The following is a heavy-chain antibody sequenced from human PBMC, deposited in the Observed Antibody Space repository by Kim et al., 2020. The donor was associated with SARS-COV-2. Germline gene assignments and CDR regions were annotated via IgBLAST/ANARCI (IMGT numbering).Heavy chain of an antibody. CDR3: ARVKLVKQWLTYYYFDY. V-gene: IGHV1-69*13. J-gene: IGHJ4*02. D-gene: IGHD6-19*01. CDR1: GGTFSSYA. CDR2: IIPIFGTA. Sequence: SVKVSCKASGGTFSSYAISWVRQAPGQGLEWMGGIIPIFGTANYAQKFQGRVTITADESTSTAYMELSSLRSEETAVYYCARVKLVKQWLTYYYFDYWGQGTLVTVSS.